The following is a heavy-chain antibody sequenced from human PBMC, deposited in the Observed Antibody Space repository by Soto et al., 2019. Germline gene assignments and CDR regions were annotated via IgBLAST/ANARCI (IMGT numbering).Heavy chain of an antibody. Sequence: EVQLVESGGGLVKPGGSLRLSCAASGFTFSSYSMNWVRQAPGKGLEWVSSISSSSSYIYYADSVKGRFTISRDNAKNSLHLKMNSLRAEDAAVYYCASADSYYGSGSPVSYYYMDVWGKGTTVTVSS. J-gene: IGHJ6*03. D-gene: IGHD3-10*01. V-gene: IGHV3-21*01. CDR2: ISSSSSYI. CDR3: ASADSYYGSGSPVSYYYMDV. CDR1: GFTFSSYS.